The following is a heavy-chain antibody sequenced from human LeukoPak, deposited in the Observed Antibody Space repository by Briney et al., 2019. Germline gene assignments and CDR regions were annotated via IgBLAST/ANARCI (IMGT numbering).Heavy chain of an antibody. J-gene: IGHJ3*02. CDR2: IYYSGST. CDR3: ARAYYDILTGPKQTAFDI. Sequence: SETPSLTCTVSGGSISSYYWSWIRQPPGKGLEWIGYIYYSGSTNYNPSLKSRVTISVDTSKNQFSLKLSSVTAADTAVYYCARAYYDILTGPKQTAFDIWGQGTMVTVSS. V-gene: IGHV4-59*01. D-gene: IGHD3-9*01. CDR1: GGSISSYY.